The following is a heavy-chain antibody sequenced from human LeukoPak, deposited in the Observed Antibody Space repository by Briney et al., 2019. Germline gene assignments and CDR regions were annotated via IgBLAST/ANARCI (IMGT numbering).Heavy chain of an antibody. CDR1: GFTFSSYS. CDR2: ISSSSSYI. Sequence: GGSLRLSCAASGFTFSSYSMNWVRQAPGKGLEWVSSISSSSSYIYYADSVKGRFTISRDNSKNTLYLQMNSLRAEDTAVYYCAREGVDTAMVLWGQGTLVTVSS. V-gene: IGHV3-21*04. CDR3: AREGVDTAMVL. J-gene: IGHJ4*02. D-gene: IGHD5-18*01.